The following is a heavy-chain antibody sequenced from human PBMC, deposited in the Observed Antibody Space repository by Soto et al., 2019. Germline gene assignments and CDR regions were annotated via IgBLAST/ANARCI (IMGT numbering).Heavy chain of an antibody. CDR2: IWYDGSNK. CDR1: GFTFSSYG. J-gene: IGHJ3*02. Sequence: GGSLRLSCAASGFTFSSYGMHWVRQAPGKGLEWVAVIWYDGSNKYYADSVKGRFTISRDNSKKTLYLQMNSLRAEDTAVYYCAREGGGRGVTPPEAFDIWGQGTMVTVSS. D-gene: IGHD3-10*01. V-gene: IGHV3-33*01. CDR3: AREGGGRGVTPPEAFDI.